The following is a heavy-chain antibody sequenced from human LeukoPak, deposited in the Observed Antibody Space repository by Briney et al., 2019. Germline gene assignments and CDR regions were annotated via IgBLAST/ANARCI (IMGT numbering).Heavy chain of an antibody. D-gene: IGHD6-13*01. Sequence: SETLSLTCTVSGGSISSYYWSWIRQPPGKGLEWIGYIYYSGSTNHNPSLKSRVTISVDTSKNQFSLKLSSVTAADTAVYYCARIAAASAPAFDIWGQGTMVTVSS. J-gene: IGHJ3*02. CDR2: IYYSGST. CDR3: ARIAAASAPAFDI. CDR1: GGSISSYY. V-gene: IGHV4-59*01.